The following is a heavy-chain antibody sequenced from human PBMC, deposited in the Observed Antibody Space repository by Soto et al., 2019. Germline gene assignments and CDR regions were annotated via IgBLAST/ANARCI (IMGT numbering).Heavy chain of an antibody. J-gene: IGHJ4*02. CDR1: GGSFCGYY. CDR3: ARGGGSGWYMDY. D-gene: IGHD6-19*01. V-gene: IGHV4-34*01. CDR2: INHSGST. Sequence: SETLSLTCAVYGGSFCGYYWSWIRQPPGKGLEWIGEINHSGSTNYNPSLKSRVTISVDTSKNQFSLKLSSVTAADTAVYYCARGGGSGWYMDYWGQGTLVTVSS.